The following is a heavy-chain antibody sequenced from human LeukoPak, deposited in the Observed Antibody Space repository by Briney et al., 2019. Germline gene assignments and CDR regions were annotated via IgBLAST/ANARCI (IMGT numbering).Heavy chain of an antibody. D-gene: IGHD2-21*02. V-gene: IGHV1-2*02. J-gene: IGHJ4*02. CDR2: MHPGNGNT. CDR1: GYRFISNY. CDR3: AREGSYCVGGDCYSFDF. Sequence: ASVKVSCKASGYRFISNYIQWVRQAPELGPEWVGWMHPGNGNTRYAEKFQGRVTMTRDTSINTAYLDLNSLRSDDTAVYYCAREGSYCVGGDCYSFDFWGQGTLITVS.